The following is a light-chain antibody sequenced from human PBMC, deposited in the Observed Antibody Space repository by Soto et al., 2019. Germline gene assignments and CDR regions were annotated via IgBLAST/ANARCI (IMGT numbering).Light chain of an antibody. J-gene: IGKJ4*01. V-gene: IGKV3-20*01. CDR1: QSVSSNY. Sequence: EIVLTQSPGTLSLSPGERGTLSCRASQSVSSNYLAWYQQKPGQAPRLLIYGASSRATGIPDRFSGSGSGTDFTLTISMEPEDFAVYYCQQYGRSPLTFGGGTKVEIK. CDR3: QQYGRSPLT. CDR2: GAS.